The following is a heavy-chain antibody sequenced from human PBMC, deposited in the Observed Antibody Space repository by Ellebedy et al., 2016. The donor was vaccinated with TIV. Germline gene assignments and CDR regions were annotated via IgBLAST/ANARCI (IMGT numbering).Heavy chain of an antibody. CDR3: ARDLPHWAFDI. J-gene: IGHJ3*02. CDR1: GYTVTSYS. CDR2: INAGNGNT. Sequence: ASVKVSCXASGYTVTSYSMHWVRQAPGQRLEWMGWINAGNGNTQYSQKFQGRVTITRDTSASTDYMELSSLRSENTAVYYCARDLPHWAFDIWGQGSMVTVSS. V-gene: IGHV1-3*01.